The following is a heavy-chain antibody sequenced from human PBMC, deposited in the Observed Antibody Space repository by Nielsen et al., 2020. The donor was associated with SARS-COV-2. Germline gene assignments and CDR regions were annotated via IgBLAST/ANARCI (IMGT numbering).Heavy chain of an antibody. CDR2: IYYSGST. Sequence: SETLSLTCTVSGGSISSSSYYWGWIRQPPGKGLEWIGSIYYSGSTYYNPSLKSRVTISVDTSKNQFSLKLSSVTAADTAVYYCARGEYSYGYVDYWGQGTLVTVSS. D-gene: IGHD5-18*01. V-gene: IGHV4-39*07. CDR3: ARGEYSYGYVDY. CDR1: GGSISSSSYY. J-gene: IGHJ4*02.